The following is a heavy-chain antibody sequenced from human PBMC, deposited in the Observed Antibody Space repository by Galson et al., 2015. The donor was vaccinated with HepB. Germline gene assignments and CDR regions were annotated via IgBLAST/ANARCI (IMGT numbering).Heavy chain of an antibody. CDR1: EDSVSSNSVA. Sequence: CAISEDSVSSNSVAWNWIRQSPSRGLEWLGRTYYRSKWYNDYAVSVKSRITINPDTSKNQFSLQLNSVTPEDTAVYYCARAYYGSSGSTKYYNGMGVWGQGTPVTVSS. CDR3: ARAYYGSSGSTKYYNGMGV. D-gene: IGHD3-22*01. CDR2: TYYRSKWYN. V-gene: IGHV6-1*01. J-gene: IGHJ6*02.